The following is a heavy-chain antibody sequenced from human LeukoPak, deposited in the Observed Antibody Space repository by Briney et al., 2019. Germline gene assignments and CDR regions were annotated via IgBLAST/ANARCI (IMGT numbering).Heavy chain of an antibody. V-gene: IGHV1-2*02. CDR3: ARDHCATPGCYEDYYYGLDV. Sequence: ASVKVSCKASGYIFSGNYIQWARQAPGQGLEWMGWINPNNGGTNYAQNFQGRVTMTRDTSISTAYMELSRLTSDDTAVYYCARDHCATPGCYEDYYYGLDVWGQGTTVTVSS. J-gene: IGHJ6*02. D-gene: IGHD2-15*01. CDR2: INPNNGGT. CDR1: GYIFSGNY.